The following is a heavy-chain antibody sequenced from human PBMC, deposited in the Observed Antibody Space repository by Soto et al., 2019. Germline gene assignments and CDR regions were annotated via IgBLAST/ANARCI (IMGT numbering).Heavy chain of an antibody. D-gene: IGHD3-22*01. V-gene: IGHV4-59*05. J-gene: IGHJ4*02. CDR2: IYYSGST. CDR3: AGYYDITVYYFDY. CDR1: GGSISTYY. Sequence: SETLSLTCTVSGGSISTYYWSWIRQPPGKGLEWIGSIYYSGSTYYHPSLKSRVTISVDTSKNQFSLKLSSVTAADTAVYYCAGYYDITVYYFDYWGQGTLVTVSS.